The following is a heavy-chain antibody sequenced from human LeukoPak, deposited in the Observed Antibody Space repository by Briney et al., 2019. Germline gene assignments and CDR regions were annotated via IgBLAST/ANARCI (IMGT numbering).Heavy chain of an antibody. J-gene: IGHJ6*02. CDR3: ARQPPQYYGMDV. Sequence: SETLSLTCTVSGGSFSNYYWSWIRQPAGKGLEWIGRIYTGGSTNYNPSVKSRVTMSVDTSNNQFSLKLTSVTAADTAVYYCARQPPQYYGMDVWGQGTTVTVSS. CDR1: GGSFSNYY. CDR2: IYTGGST. D-gene: IGHD1-14*01. V-gene: IGHV4-4*07.